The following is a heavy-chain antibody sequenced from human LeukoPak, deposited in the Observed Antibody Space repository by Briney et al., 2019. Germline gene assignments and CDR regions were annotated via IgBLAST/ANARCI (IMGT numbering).Heavy chain of an antibody. D-gene: IGHD1-1*01. CDR3: ARDSGTTYYYGMDV. CDR1: GYVFITYG. Sequence: ASVKVSCKASGYVFITYGINWVRQAPGQGLEWMGWINPNSGGTNYAQKFQGWVTMTRDTSISTAYMELSRLRSDDTAVYYCARDSGTTYYYGMDVWGQGTTVTVSS. CDR2: INPNSGGT. V-gene: IGHV1-2*04. J-gene: IGHJ6*02.